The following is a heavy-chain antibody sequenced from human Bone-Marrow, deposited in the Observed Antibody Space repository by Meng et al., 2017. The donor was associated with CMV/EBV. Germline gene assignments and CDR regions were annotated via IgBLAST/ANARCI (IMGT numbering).Heavy chain of an antibody. D-gene: IGHD2-2*01. CDR1: GFTFSSYW. Sequence: GGSLRLSCAASGFTFSSYWMSWVRQAPGKGLEWVANIKQDGSEKYYVDSVKGRFTISRDNAKNSLYLQMNSLRAEDTAVYYCARDVVVIPAAIYYGMDVWGQGTTVTVSS. CDR2: IKQDGSEK. V-gene: IGHV3-7*01. CDR3: ARDVVVIPAAIYYGMDV. J-gene: IGHJ6*02.